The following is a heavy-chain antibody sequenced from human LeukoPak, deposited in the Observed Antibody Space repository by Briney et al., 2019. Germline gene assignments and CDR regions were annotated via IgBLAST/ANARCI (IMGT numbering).Heavy chain of an antibody. J-gene: IGHJ4*02. CDR2: IYYSGST. V-gene: IGHV4-31*03. CDR1: GGSISSGGYY. D-gene: IGHD2-15*01. CDR3: ARVEPGWWYFDY. Sequence: SQTLSLTCTVSGGSISSGGYYWSWIRQRPGKGLEWIGYIYYSGSTYYNPSLKSRVTISVDTSKNQFSLKLSSVTAADTAVYYCARVEPGWWYFDYWGQGTLVTVSS.